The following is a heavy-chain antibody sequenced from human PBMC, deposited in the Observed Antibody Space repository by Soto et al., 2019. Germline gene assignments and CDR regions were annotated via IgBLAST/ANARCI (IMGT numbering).Heavy chain of an antibody. CDR3: ASLTNGRTGDS. CDR2: VYSKGHT. Sequence: SETLSLTCTVSGDSISNKNYHWGWTRQPPGKGLEWIGTVYSKGHTYHNPSLKSRLAMAVDTSKNQFSLSLISVTAADTAVYFCASLTNGRTGDSWGQGTLVTVSS. D-gene: IGHD2-8*01. V-gene: IGHV4-39*01. CDR1: GDSISNKNYH. J-gene: IGHJ4*02.